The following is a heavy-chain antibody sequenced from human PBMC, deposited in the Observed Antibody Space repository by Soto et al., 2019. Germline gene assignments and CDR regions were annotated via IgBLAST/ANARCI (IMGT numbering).Heavy chain of an antibody. CDR2: IKSKTDGGTT. D-gene: IGHD2-15*01. CDR3: TTDFNHDPFVLYYHGMDV. V-gene: IGHV3-15*01. CDR1: GFTFSNAW. J-gene: IGHJ6*02. Sequence: GGSLRLSCAASGFTFSNAWMSWVRQAPGKGLEWVGRIKSKTDGGTTDYAAPVKGRFTISRDDSKNTLYLQMNSLKTEDTAVYYCTTDFNHDPFVLYYHGMDVWGQGPMVTLYS.